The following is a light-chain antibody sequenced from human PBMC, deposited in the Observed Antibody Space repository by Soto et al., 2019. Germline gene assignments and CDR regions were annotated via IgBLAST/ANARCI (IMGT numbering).Light chain of an antibody. CDR1: QTISSY. Sequence: DIQMTQSPSSLSASVGDRVTITCRASQTISSYLNWYQQSPGKAPKLLIYAASSLQSGVPSRFSGSGSGTDXXLXISXLQPEDFATYYCQQSSNIPYTFGQGTKLEIK. J-gene: IGKJ2*01. CDR2: AAS. V-gene: IGKV1-39*01. CDR3: QQSSNIPYT.